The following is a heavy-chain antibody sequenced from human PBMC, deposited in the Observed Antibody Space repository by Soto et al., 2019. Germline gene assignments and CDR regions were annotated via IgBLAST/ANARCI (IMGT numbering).Heavy chain of an antibody. D-gene: IGHD4-17*01. CDR3: ARGTTVVTDRGHGFDP. Sequence: QVQLVQSGAEVKKPGSSVKVSCKASGGTFSSYAISWVRQAPGQGLEWMGGIIPIFGTANYAQKFQGRVTITADESTSTAYMELSSLRSEATAVYYCARGTTVVTDRGHGFDPWGQGTLVTVSS. CDR1: GGTFSSYA. J-gene: IGHJ5*02. CDR2: IIPIFGTA. V-gene: IGHV1-69*12.